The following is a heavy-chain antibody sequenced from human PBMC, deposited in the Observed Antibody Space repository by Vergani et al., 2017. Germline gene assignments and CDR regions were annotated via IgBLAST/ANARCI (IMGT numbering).Heavy chain of an antibody. CDR1: GYTFTSYY. D-gene: IGHD2-2*01. CDR2: INPSGGST. J-gene: IGHJ3*02. V-gene: IGHV1-46*01. Sequence: QVQLVQSGAEVKKPGASVKVSCKASGYTFTSYYMHWVRQAPGQGLEWMGIINPSGGSTSYAQKFQGRVTMTRDTSTSTVYMELSSLRSEDTAVYYCANLGYCSSTSCYEAAFDIWGQGTMVTVSS. CDR3: ANLGYCSSTSCYEAAFDI.